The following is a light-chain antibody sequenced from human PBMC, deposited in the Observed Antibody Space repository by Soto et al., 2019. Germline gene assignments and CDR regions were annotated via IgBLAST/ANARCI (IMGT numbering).Light chain of an antibody. V-gene: IGKV3-11*01. J-gene: IGKJ5*01. CDR2: GAS. Sequence: EIVLTHSPGTLSLSPCERATLSFSASQSVSSSLAWYQQKTGQAPRLLISGASNRATGIPARFSGTGSGTDFTLTINNLEPEDFAVYYCQVRTNWSIAFGRGTRLEI. CDR3: QVRTNWSIA. CDR1: QSVSSS.